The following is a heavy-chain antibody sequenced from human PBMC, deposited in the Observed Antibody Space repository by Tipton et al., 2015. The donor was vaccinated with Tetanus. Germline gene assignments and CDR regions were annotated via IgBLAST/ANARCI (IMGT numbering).Heavy chain of an antibody. CDR3: ARGGHYYDSSGYYDAFDI. V-gene: IGHV1-18*04. D-gene: IGHD3-22*01. Sequence: QVQLVQSGAEVKKPGASVKVSCKASGYTFTSYGISWVRQAPRQRLEWMGWISAYNGNTNYAQKLQGRVTMTTDTSTSTAYMELRSLRSDDTAVYYCARGGHYYDSSGYYDAFDIWGQGTMVTVSS. J-gene: IGHJ3*02. CDR2: ISAYNGNT. CDR1: GYTFTSYG.